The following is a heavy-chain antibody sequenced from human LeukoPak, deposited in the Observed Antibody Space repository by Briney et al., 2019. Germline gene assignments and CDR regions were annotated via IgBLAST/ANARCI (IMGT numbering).Heavy chain of an antibody. D-gene: IGHD4-11*01. CDR3: ARDDYGNYADYYFDY. CDR1: GYSISSGYY. CDR2: MYHTGTT. J-gene: IGHJ4*02. V-gene: IGHV4-38-2*02. Sequence: SETLSLTCTVSGYSISSGYYWGWIRQPPGKGLEWIGSMYHTGTTYYNPSLKSRVTISIDTSKNLFSLNLSSVTAADTAVYYCARDDYGNYADYYFDYWGQGILVTVSS.